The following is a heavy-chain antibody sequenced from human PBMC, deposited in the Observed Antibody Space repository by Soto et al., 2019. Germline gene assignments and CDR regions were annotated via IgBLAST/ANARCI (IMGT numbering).Heavy chain of an antibody. CDR3: ARIGPYCGGDCYPDGEI. CDR2: VSGGGGGT. V-gene: IGHV3-23*01. Sequence: EVQLLESGGGLVQPGGSLTLSCAASGFTFNTYGMTWVRQAPGKGLEWVSTVSGGGGGTYYADSVKGRFTISRVNSKNTFYLEISSPRAEDTAVYFCARIGPYCGGDCYPDGEIWGLGTPVTVSS. J-gene: IGHJ4*02. CDR1: GFTFNTYG. D-gene: IGHD2-21*02.